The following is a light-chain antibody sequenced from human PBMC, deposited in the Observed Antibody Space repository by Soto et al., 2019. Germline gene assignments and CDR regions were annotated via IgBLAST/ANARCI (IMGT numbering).Light chain of an antibody. Sequence: LVLTQSPGTLSLSPGERATLSCRASQSVISNYLAWFQQKPGQAPRLLIYGASSRATGIPDRFTGSGSGTEFTLTISRLEPGDSAVYYCQQYTSSPLTFGGGTKVEIK. J-gene: IGKJ4*01. CDR2: GAS. CDR3: QQYTSSPLT. CDR1: QSVISNY. V-gene: IGKV3-20*01.